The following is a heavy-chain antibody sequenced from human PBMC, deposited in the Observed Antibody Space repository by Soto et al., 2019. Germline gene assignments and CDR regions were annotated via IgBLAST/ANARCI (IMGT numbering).Heavy chain of an antibody. CDR3: ATLWFGEGNY. Sequence: QLQLQESGPGLVKPSETLSLTCTVSGGSISSSYYWGWIRQPPGKGLGWIGSVYYNGSTYYNPSLKSRVTISVDTSKNQFSLTLSSVTAADTAVYYCATLWFGEGNYWGQGTLVTVSP. D-gene: IGHD3-10*01. J-gene: IGHJ4*02. CDR1: GGSISSSYY. CDR2: VYYNGST. V-gene: IGHV4-39*01.